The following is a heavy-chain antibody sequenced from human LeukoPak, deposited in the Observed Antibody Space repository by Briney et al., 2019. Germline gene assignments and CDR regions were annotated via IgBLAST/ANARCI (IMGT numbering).Heavy chain of an antibody. CDR2: IKQDGSEK. Sequence: GGSLRLSCAVSGFTFSNYGMSWVRQAPGKGLEWVANIKQDGSEKHYVDSVKGRFTISRDNAKNSLYLQMNSLRVDDTAVYYCARDRGGAESHGFDAFDLWGQGTIVTVSS. CDR3: ARDRGGAESHGFDAFDL. J-gene: IGHJ3*01. V-gene: IGHV3-7*01. D-gene: IGHD2-15*01. CDR1: GFTFSNYG.